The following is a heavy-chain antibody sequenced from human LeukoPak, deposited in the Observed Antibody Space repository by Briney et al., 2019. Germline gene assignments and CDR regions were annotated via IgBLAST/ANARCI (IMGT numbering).Heavy chain of an antibody. CDR2: IRYDGSNK. CDR1: GFTFSSYG. Sequence: GGSLRLSCAASGFTFSSYGMHWVRQAPGKGLEWVAFIRYDGSNKYYADSVKGRFTISRDNAKNSLYLQMNSLRAEDTAVYYCARDGGYYDSSGSDYWGQGTLVTVSS. CDR3: ARDGGYYDSSGSDY. V-gene: IGHV3-30*02. D-gene: IGHD3-22*01. J-gene: IGHJ4*02.